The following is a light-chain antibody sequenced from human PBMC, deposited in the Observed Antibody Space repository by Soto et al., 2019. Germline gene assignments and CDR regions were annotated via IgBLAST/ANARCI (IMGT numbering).Light chain of an antibody. Sequence: QSVLTQPPSASGSPGQSVTISCTGTSSDVGDYNYVSWYKQHPGKAPKLMIYEVTKRPSGVPDRFSAFKSGNTASLTVSGLQAVDEADYYFSSYAVSNNDVFGSGTKVTVL. V-gene: IGLV2-8*01. CDR3: SSYAVSNNDV. CDR1: SSDVGDYNY. CDR2: EVT. J-gene: IGLJ1*01.